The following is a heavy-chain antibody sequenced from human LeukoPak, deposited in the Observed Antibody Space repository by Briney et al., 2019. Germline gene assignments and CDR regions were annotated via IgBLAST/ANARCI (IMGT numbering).Heavy chain of an antibody. CDR2: ISGSGGSK. J-gene: IGHJ4*02. CDR3: ANDPKPRDGYYYVRDY. CDR1: GFNFSSYS. Sequence: GGSLRLSCAASGFNFSSYSMSWVRQAPGKGLEWVAGISGSGGSKYYADSVKGRFTISRDNSKNTLYLQMNSLTAVDTAVFYCANDPKPRDGYYYVRDYWGQGTLVTVSS. V-gene: IGHV3-23*01. D-gene: IGHD5-24*01.